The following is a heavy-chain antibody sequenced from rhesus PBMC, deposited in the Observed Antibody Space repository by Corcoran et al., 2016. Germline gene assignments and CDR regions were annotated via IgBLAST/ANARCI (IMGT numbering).Heavy chain of an antibody. CDR2: IYGSGSST. CDR1: GGSISSNY. CDR3: ASQNTVTTLGWYFDL. D-gene: IGHD4-23*01. V-gene: IGHV4-169*02. J-gene: IGHJ2*01. Sequence: QLQLQESGPGLVKPSETLSVTCAVSGGSISSNYWSWIPQPPGKGREWIGRIYGSGSSTNYNPSLKSRVTLSVDTSKNQLSLKLSSVTAADTAVYYCASQNTVTTLGWYFDLWGPGTPITISS.